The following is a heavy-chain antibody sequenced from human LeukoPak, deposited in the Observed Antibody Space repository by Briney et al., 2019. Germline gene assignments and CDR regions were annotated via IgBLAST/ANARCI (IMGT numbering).Heavy chain of an antibody. CDR3: TTGFLAARPF. Sequence: GGSLRLSCAASGFTVSSNYMSWVRQAPGKGLEWVGRIKSKTDGGTTDYAAPVKGRFTISRDDSKNTLYLQMNSLKTEDTAVYYCTTGFLAARPFWGQGTLVTVSS. CDR2: IKSKTDGGTT. J-gene: IGHJ4*02. D-gene: IGHD6-6*01. CDR1: GFTVSSNY. V-gene: IGHV3-15*01.